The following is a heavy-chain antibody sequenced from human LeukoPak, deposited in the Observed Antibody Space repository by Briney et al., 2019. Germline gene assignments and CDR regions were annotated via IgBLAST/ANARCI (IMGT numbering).Heavy chain of an antibody. CDR2: IYYSGST. CDR1: GGSISSYY. J-gene: IGHJ3*02. V-gene: IGHV4-59*08. CDR3: GRHKPGSYAFDI. Sequence: PSETLSLTCTVSGGSISSYYWSWIRQPPGKGLEWIGYIYYSGSTNYNPSLKSRVTISVDTSKNQFSLKLSSVTAADTAVYYCGRHKPGSYAFDIWGQGTMVTVSS. D-gene: IGHD3-10*01.